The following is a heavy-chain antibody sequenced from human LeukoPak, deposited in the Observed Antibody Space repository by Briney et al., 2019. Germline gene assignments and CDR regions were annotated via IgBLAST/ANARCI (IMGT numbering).Heavy chain of an antibody. J-gene: IGHJ4*02. D-gene: IGHD1-26*01. Sequence: ASVKVSCKVSGYTFTDYYMHWVQQAPGKGLEWMGLVDPEDGETIYAEKFQGRVTITADTSTDTAYMELSSLRSEDTAVYYCARQVGGSSHFDYWGQGTLVTVSS. CDR2: VDPEDGET. V-gene: IGHV1-69-2*01. CDR3: ARQVGGSSHFDY. CDR1: GYTFTDYY.